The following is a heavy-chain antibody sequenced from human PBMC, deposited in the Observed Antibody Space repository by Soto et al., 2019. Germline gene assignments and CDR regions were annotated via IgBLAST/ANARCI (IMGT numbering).Heavy chain of an antibody. CDR2: ISDDGSNK. CDR1: GFTFRTSG. Sequence: QVQLVESGGGVVQPGRSLRLSCAASGFTFRTSGMHWVRQAPGKGLEWVAVISDDGSNKYNIASVEGRFTISRDNSTNTLYLQMNSLRTEDTAVYYCAKGGGYSYCTNDAFDILVQGTMVTFSS. D-gene: IGHD5-18*01. J-gene: IGHJ3*02. CDR3: AKGGGYSYCTNDAFDI. V-gene: IGHV3-30*18.